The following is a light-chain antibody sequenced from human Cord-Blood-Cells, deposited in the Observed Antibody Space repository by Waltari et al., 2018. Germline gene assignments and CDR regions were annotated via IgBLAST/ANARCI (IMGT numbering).Light chain of an antibody. CDR1: RSAFGGYTT. Sequence: QSALTQPASVSGFPGQSLTISVPGTRSAFGGYTTFSWYQQHPGKAPKLMIYDVSNRPSGVSNRFSGSKSGNTASLTISGLQAEDEADYYCSSYTSSSTLVFGTGTKVTVL. CDR3: SSYTSSSTLV. J-gene: IGLJ1*01. V-gene: IGLV2-14*01. CDR2: DVS.